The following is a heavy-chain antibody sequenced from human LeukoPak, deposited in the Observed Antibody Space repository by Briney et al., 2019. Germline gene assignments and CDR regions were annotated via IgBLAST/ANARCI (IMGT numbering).Heavy chain of an antibody. V-gene: IGHV3-30*02. Sequence: GGSLRLSCAASGFSFSGYGMHWVRQGPGKGLEWVAFIPYDGSNKYYADSVKGRFTISRDNSRNTLYLQMNSLRAEDTAVYYCAKEYQPNWLEPWAQGTLVTVSS. CDR1: GFSFSGYG. D-gene: IGHD2-2*01. CDR3: AKEYQPNWLEP. CDR2: IPYDGSNK. J-gene: IGHJ5*02.